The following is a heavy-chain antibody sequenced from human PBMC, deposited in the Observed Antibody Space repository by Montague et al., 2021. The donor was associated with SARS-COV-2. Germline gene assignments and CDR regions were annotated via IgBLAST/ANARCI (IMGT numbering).Heavy chain of an antibody. Sequence: CAISGDSVSSNSATWNWVRQSPSRGLEWLGRTYYRSKWYNDYAVXLRGRVTINPDTSKNQFSLQLNSVTPEDTAIYYCTSGREGNYNVMGVWGQGTTVTVSS. D-gene: IGHD1-1*01. CDR3: TSGREGNYNVMGV. CDR2: TYYRSKWYN. CDR1: GDSVSSNSAT. J-gene: IGHJ6*02. V-gene: IGHV6-1*01.